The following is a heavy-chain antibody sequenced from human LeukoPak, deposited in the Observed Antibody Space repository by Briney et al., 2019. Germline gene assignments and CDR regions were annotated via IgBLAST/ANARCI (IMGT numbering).Heavy chain of an antibody. J-gene: IGHJ4*02. D-gene: IGHD3-3*01. V-gene: IGHV1-18*01. CDR2: ISAYNGNT. CDR1: GYTFTSYG. Sequence: ASVKVSCKASGYTFTSYGISWVRQAPGQGLEWMGWISAYNGNTNYAQKLQGRVTMTTDTSTSTAYMELRSLRSDDTAVYYCARDRLRFLEWSYYFDYWGQGTLVTVS. CDR3: ARDRLRFLEWSYYFDY.